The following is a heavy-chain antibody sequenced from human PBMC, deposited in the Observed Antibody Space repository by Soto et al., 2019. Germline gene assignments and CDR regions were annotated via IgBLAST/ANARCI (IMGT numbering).Heavy chain of an antibody. V-gene: IGHV1-18*01. CDR3: ATRDPGPY. CDR1: GYSFTTHG. CDR2: ITTYSGHT. Sequence: ASVKVSCTASGYSFTTHGITWVRQAPGQGLEWMGLITTYSGHTSYSPSLQGRVSMTRDTATSTAYMELSSLRSEDTAVYYCATRDPGPYWGHGTLVT. J-gene: IGHJ4*01.